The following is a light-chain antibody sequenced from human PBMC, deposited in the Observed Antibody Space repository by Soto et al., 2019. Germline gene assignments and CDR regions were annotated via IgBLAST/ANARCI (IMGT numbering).Light chain of an antibody. CDR2: ENN. CDR3: AAWDDSLTIL. V-gene: IGLV1-47*01. Sequence: QSVLTQPPSASGTPGQTVTISCSGSSSNIASYSVYWYQQLPGTAPKLLIYENNQRPSGVPDRFSGSKSDTSASLAIAGLLSGDEADYYCAAWDDSLTILFGGATKLTVL. J-gene: IGLJ2*01. CDR1: SSNIASYS.